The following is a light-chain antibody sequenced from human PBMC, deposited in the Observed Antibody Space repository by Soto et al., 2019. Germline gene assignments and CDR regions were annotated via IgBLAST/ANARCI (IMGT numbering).Light chain of an antibody. CDR1: SSDVVGYNY. CDR3: TSYTSSSTPLCV. V-gene: IGLV2-14*01. CDR2: DVS. J-gene: IGLJ1*01. Sequence: QSALTQPPSVSGSPGQSITISCTGTSSDVVGYNYVSWYQQHPGKAPKLMIYDVSNRPSGVSNRFSGSKSGNTASLTISGLQAEDDADYYCTSYTSSSTPLCVFGPGTKVTVL.